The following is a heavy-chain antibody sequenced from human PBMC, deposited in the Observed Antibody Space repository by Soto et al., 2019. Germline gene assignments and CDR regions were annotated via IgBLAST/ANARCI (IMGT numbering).Heavy chain of an antibody. CDR2: IYWDDDK. V-gene: IGHV2-5*02. Sequence: QITLKESGPTLVKPTQTLTLTCTFSGLSLSTTGVGVGWIRQPPGKALEWLALIYWDDDKRYSPSLKSRLTITKDTSKIQVVLTRTNRDPVDTATYYCVQSRCGGDCLQSYSSHSYYGLDVWGQGTTVTVSS. D-gene: IGHD2-21*02. CDR1: GLSLSTTGVG. CDR3: VQSRCGGDCLQSYSSHSYYGLDV. J-gene: IGHJ6*02.